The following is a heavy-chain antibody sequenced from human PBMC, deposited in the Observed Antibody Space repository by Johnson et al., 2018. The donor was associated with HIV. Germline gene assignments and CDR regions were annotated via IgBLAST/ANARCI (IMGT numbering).Heavy chain of an antibody. J-gene: IGHJ3*02. D-gene: IGHD4-11*01. CDR2: LYIGGTS. Sequence: VQLVESGGGLVQPGGSLRLSCVTSGFSVSRSYMNWVRQAPGKGLEWVSTLYIGGTSYYGDSVKGRFTISRDNSKNTVYLQMNSLRAEDTAVYYCARPLNNFPSNFDAFDIWGQGTMVTVSS. V-gene: IGHV3-66*04. CDR1: GFSVSRSY. CDR3: ARPLNNFPSNFDAFDI.